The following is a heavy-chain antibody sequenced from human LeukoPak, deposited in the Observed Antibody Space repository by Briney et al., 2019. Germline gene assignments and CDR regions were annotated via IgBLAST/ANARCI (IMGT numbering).Heavy chain of an antibody. D-gene: IGHD2-21*01. CDR1: GFTFSDYY. J-gene: IGHJ4*02. Sequence: GGSLRLSCAASGFTFSDYYMSWIRQARGKGLEWVSYISSSGSSIYYADSVKGRFTISRDNAKNSLYLQMNSLRAEDTAVYYCAREYCGGDCYYDYWDQGTLVTVSS. CDR2: ISSSGSSI. CDR3: AREYCGGDCYYDY. V-gene: IGHV3-11*01.